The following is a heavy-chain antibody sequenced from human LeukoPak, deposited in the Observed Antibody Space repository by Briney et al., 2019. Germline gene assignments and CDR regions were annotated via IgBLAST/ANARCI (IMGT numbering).Heavy chain of an antibody. J-gene: IGHJ4*02. D-gene: IGHD4-17*01. Sequence: PGRSLRLSCAASGFTFSSYAMHWVRQAPGKGLEWVAVISYDGSNKYYADSVKGRFTISRDNSKNTLYLQMNSLKAEDTAVCYCAKEADHGDYVDYWGQGTLVTVSS. CDR3: AKEADHGDYVDY. CDR1: GFTFSSYA. CDR2: ISYDGSNK. V-gene: IGHV3-30-3*01.